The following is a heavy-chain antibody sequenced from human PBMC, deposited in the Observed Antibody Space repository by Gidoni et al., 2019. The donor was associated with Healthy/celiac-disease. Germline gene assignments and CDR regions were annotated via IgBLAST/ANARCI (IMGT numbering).Heavy chain of an antibody. D-gene: IGHD3-16*02. CDR3: ARGKSYDYIWGSYRYTGTFDY. V-gene: IGHV4-34*01. Sequence: QVQLQQWGAGLLKPSETLSLTCAVHGGSFSGYYWCWIRQPPGKGLEWIGEINHSGSNNYNPSLKSRVTISVDTSKNQFSLKLSSVTAADTAVYYCARGKSYDYIWGSYRYTGTFDYWGQGTLVTVSS. CDR1: GGSFSGYY. CDR2: INHSGSN. J-gene: IGHJ4*02.